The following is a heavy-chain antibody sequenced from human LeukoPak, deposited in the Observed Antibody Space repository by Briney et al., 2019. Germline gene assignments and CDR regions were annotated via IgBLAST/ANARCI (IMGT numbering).Heavy chain of an antibody. CDR2: IYDSGST. V-gene: IGHV4-61*05. D-gene: IGHD3-22*01. CDR1: GGSISSSSYY. J-gene: IGHJ3*02. CDR3: ASLTTADAFDI. Sequence: SETLSLTCTVSGGSISSSSYYWGWIRQPPGKGLEWIGYIYDSGSTNYNPSLKSRVTISVDTSKNQFPLKVSSVTAADTAVYYCASLTTADAFDIWGQETMVTVSS.